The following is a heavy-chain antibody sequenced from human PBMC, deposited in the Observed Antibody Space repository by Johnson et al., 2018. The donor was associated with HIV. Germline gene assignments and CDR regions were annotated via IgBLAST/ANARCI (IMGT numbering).Heavy chain of an antibody. CDR1: GFTFDDYA. D-gene: IGHD2-2*01. CDR2: ISWNSGSI. V-gene: IGHV3-9*01. CDR3: AKDQEPAAINAFDI. Sequence: VQLVESGGGLVQPGRSLRLSCAASGFTFDDYAMHWVRQAPGKGLEWVSGISWNSGSIGYADSVKGRFTISRDNAKNSLYLQMNSLRAEDTALYYCAKDQEPAAINAFDIWGQGTLVAVSS. J-gene: IGHJ3*02.